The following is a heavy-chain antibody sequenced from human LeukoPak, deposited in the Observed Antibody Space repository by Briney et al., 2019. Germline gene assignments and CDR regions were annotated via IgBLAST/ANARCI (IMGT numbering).Heavy chain of an antibody. CDR3: ARDGDAAAFWFDP. CDR2: INPSGGST. D-gene: IGHD7-27*01. CDR1: GYTFTSYG. Sequence: ASVKVSCKAFGYTFTSYGISCVRQVPGQGLEWMGIINPSGGSTSYAQKFQGRVTMTRDTSTSTVYMELSSLRSEDTAVYYCARDGDAAAFWFDPWGQGTLVTVSS. J-gene: IGHJ5*02. V-gene: IGHV1-46*01.